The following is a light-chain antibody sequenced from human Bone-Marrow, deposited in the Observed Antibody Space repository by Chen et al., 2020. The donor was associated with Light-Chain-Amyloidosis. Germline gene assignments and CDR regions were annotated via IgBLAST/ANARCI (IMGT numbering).Light chain of an antibody. CDR1: NIGSTS. CDR2: DDS. J-gene: IGLJ3*02. Sequence: SYVLTQPSSVSVAPGQTATIACGGNNIGSTSVHWYQQTPGQAPLLVVYDDSDRPSGIPERLSGANSGNTATLTISRVEAGDEADEYCQVWDRSSDRPVFGGGTKLTVL. V-gene: IGLV3-21*02. CDR3: QVWDRSSDRPV.